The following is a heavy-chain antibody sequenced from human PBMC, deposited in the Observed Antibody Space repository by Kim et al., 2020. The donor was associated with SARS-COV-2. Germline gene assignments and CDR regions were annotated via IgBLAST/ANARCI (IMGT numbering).Heavy chain of an antibody. CDR3: AGPPTQSTLFGS. CDR2: IYYSGSS. CDR1: GGSINNYY. J-gene: IGHJ4*02. Sequence: SETLSLTCTVSGGSINNYYWSWIRQPPGKGLEWIGYIYYSGSSIYNPSLKSRVTISGDTSRNQFSLKLSSVTAADTAAYYCAGPPTQSTLFGSWGQGTLV. V-gene: IGHV4-59*01.